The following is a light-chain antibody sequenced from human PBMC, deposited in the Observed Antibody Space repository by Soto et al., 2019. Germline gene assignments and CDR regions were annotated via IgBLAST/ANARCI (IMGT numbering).Light chain of an antibody. CDR3: QQSYSNPRT. V-gene: IGKV1-39*01. CDR2: GVS. Sequence: DIQVTQSPSSLSASVGDRVTITCRASQSVGTYLNWYRHKPGKAPTLLIYGVSSFHSGVPSRFSGSGSETEFTLTISSLQPEDFATYYCQQSYSNPRTFGQGNKVEIK. CDR1: QSVGTY. J-gene: IGKJ1*01.